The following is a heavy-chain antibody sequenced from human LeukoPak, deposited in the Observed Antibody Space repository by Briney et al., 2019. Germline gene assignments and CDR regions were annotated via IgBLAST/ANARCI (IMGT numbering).Heavy chain of an antibody. CDR1: GYAFTDYY. D-gene: IGHD3-3*01. CDR2: INPSSGGT. CDR3: ARTTTIFGVPCYMDV. J-gene: IGHJ6*03. V-gene: IGHV1-2*02. Sequence: ASVKVSCKTSGYAFTDYYMHWVRQAPGQGLEWMGWINPSSGGTNYAQKLQGRVTMTTDTSTSTAYMELRSLRSDDTAVYYCARTTTIFGVPCYMDVWGKGTTVTVSS.